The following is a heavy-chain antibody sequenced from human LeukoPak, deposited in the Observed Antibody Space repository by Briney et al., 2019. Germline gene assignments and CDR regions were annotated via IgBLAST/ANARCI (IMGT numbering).Heavy chain of an antibody. CDR2: ISGSGSKT. D-gene: IGHD6-13*01. J-gene: IGHJ4*02. V-gene: IGHV3-23*01. CDR3: AKCPTGYTKTFDS. CDR1: GFTFSSYE. Sequence: GGSLRLSCAASGFTFSSYEMNWVRQAPGKGLEWVSAISGSGSKTYCADSVKGRFTISRDNSKNTLYLQMNSLRAEDTAVYYCAKCPTGYTKTFDSWGQGTLVTVSS.